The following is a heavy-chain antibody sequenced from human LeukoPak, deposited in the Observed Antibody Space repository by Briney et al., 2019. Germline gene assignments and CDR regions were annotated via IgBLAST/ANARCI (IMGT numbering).Heavy chain of an antibody. CDR1: GFTFDDYA. V-gene: IGHV3-9*01. CDR3: AKDMGVSILDAFDI. Sequence: QPGRSLRLSCAASGFTFDDYAMHWVRQAPGKGLEWVSGISWNSGSIGYADSVKGRFTISRDNAKNSLYLQMDSLRAEDTALYYCAKDMGVSILDAFDIWGQGTMVTVSS. J-gene: IGHJ3*02. CDR2: ISWNSGSI. D-gene: IGHD2-21*01.